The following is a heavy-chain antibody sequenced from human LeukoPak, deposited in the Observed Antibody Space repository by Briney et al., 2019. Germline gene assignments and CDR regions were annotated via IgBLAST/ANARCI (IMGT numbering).Heavy chain of an antibody. V-gene: IGHV3-13*01. D-gene: IGHD5-18*01. J-gene: IGHJ6*03. Sequence: PGGSLRLSCAASGFTFTKYDFHWVRQVTGEGLECGSTIGTAGDTYYSDSVKGRFTISRENAKTSFHLQMNSLRAGDTAVYYCAKGGVFGYSYGGYYYMDVWGKGAMVTVSS. CDR1: GFTFTKYD. CDR3: AKGGVFGYSYGGYYYMDV. CDR2: IGTAGDT.